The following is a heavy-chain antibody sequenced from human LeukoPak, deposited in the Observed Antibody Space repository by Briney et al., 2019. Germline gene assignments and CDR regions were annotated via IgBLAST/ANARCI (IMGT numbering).Heavy chain of an antibody. CDR1: GFSFSSYG. CDR2: ISSDGSNI. CDR3: AKGYISSWDYFDN. Sequence: PGGSLRLACAASGFSFSSYGIHWVRQAPGKGLEWVALISSDGSNIYYADSVKGRFTISRDNSKNTLYLQMNSLRAEDTAVYYCAKGYISSWDYFDNWGQGTLVTVSS. D-gene: IGHD6-13*01. V-gene: IGHV3-30*18. J-gene: IGHJ4*02.